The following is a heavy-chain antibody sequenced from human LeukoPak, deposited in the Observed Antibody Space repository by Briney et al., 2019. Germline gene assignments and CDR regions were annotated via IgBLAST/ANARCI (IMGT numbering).Heavy chain of an antibody. D-gene: IGHD2-2*01. CDR1: GYTFTGYY. CDR3: ARDLSFYCSSTTCPFAFDI. J-gene: IGHJ3*02. Sequence: ASVKVSCKASGYTFTGYYMHWVRQAPGQGLEWMGRINPNSGGTNYAQKFQGRVTMTRDTSVSTAYMEMSRLRSDDTVVYYCARDLSFYCSSTTCPFAFDIWGQGTMVTVSS. V-gene: IGHV1-2*05. CDR2: INPNSGGT.